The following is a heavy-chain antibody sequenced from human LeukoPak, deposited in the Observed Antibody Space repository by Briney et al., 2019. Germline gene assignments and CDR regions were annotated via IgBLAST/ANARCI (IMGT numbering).Heavy chain of an antibody. CDR2: IIPIFGTA. V-gene: IGHV1-69*06. CDR1: GGTFSSYA. Sequence: GASVKVSCKASGGTFSSYAISWVRQAPGQGLEWMGGIIPIFGTANYAQKFQGRVTITADKSTSTAYMELSSLRSEDTAVYYCARNTMVRGVAHYYYYMDVWGKGTTVTVSS. J-gene: IGHJ6*03. CDR3: ARNTMVRGVAHYYYYMDV. D-gene: IGHD3-10*01.